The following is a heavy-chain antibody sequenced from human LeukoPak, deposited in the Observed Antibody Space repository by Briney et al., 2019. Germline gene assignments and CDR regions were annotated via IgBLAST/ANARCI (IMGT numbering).Heavy chain of an antibody. CDR3: ARGLREGNDY. CDR2: TIPILGIA. J-gene: IGHJ4*02. D-gene: IGHD5-12*01. V-gene: IGHV1-69*02. CDR1: GGTFSSYT. Sequence: ASVKVSCKASGGTFSSYTISWVRQAPGQGLEWMGRTIPILGIANYAQKFQGRVTITADKSTSTAYMELSSLRSEDTAVYYCARGLREGNDYWGQGTLVTVSS.